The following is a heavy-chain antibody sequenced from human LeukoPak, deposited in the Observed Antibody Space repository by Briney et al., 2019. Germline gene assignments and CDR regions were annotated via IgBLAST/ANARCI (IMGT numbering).Heavy chain of an antibody. D-gene: IGHD3-16*01. Sequence: GGTLRLFCGSSGFIFSSYDMRGVRPARAKGREGVSSISGSGGYAYYANSVKGRFITSRDNSKNTMYLQINSLRAEDTAVYYGAKYLFGGPARAYFDYWGQGTLVTVSS. CDR1: GFIFSSYD. J-gene: IGHJ4*02. CDR3: AKYLFGGPARAYFDY. CDR2: ISGSGGYA. V-gene: IGHV3-23*01.